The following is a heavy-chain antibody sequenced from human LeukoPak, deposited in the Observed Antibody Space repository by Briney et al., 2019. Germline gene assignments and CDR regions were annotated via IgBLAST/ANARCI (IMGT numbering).Heavy chain of an antibody. D-gene: IGHD3-10*01. V-gene: IGHV3-23*01. CDR3: AKDLKGYYGSGSYPH. Sequence: GSLRLSCAASGFTFSSYAMSWVRQAPGKGLEWVSAISGSGGSTFYTDSVKGRFTISRDNSKNTLYLQMNSLRAEDTAVYYCAKDLKGYYGSGSYPHWGQGTLVTVSS. CDR1: GFTFSSYA. CDR2: ISGSGGST. J-gene: IGHJ4*02.